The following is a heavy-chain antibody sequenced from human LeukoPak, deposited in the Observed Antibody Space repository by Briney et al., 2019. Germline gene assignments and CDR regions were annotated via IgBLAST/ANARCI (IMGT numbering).Heavy chain of an antibody. CDR1: GGSFSGYY. CDR2: INHSGST. D-gene: IGHD1-1*01. CDR3: ARGENNWGLQH. V-gene: IGHV4-34*01. Sequence: PSETLSLTCAVYGGSFSGYYWSWIRQPPGKGLEWIGEINHSGSTNYNPSLKSRVTISVDTSKNQFSLKLSSVTAADTAVYYCARGENNWGLQHWVQAALVTVSS. J-gene: IGHJ1*01.